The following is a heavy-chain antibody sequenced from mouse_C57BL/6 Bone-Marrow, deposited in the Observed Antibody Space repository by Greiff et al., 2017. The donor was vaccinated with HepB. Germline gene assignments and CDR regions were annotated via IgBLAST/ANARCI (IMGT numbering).Heavy chain of an antibody. CDR1: GYAFTNYL. V-gene: IGHV1-54*01. D-gene: IGHD2-3*01. Sequence: QVQLQQSGAELVRPGTSVKVSCKASGYAFTNYLIEWVKQRPGQGLEWIGVINPGSGGTNYNEKFKGKATLTADKSSSTAYMQRSSLTSEDSAVYCCAGDGSLAYWGQGTLVTVSA. CDR2: INPGSGGT. CDR3: AGDGSLAY. J-gene: IGHJ3*01.